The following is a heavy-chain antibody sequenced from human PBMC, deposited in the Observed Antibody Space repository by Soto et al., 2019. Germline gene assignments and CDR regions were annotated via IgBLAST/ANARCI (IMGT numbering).Heavy chain of an antibody. D-gene: IGHD2-2*01. CDR1: GGSFSDYR. CDR2: INHSGSP. J-gene: IGHJ6*04. Sequence: QVQLRQWGAGLLKPSETLSLTCTVFGGSFSDYRWTWIRQSPGRGLEWIGEINHSGSPNYNPSLKSRVTISVDTSKNQFSLKINSVTAADTAVYYCARGWQYQLLLDVWGKGATVTVFS. CDR3: ARGWQYQLLLDV. V-gene: IGHV4-34*01.